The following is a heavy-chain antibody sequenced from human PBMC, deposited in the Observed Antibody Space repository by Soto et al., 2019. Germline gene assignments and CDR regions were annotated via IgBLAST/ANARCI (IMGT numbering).Heavy chain of an antibody. J-gene: IGHJ6*02. CDR2: INAGNGNT. Sequence: QVQLVQSGAEVKKPGASVKVSCKASGYTFTSYAMHWVRQAPGQRLEWMGWINAGNGNTKYSQKFQGRATITRDTSASTAYTELSSLGSEDTAVYYCARGGLALTDAWGQGTTVTVSS. V-gene: IGHV1-3*01. CDR3: ARGGLALTDA. D-gene: IGHD3-16*01. CDR1: GYTFTSYA.